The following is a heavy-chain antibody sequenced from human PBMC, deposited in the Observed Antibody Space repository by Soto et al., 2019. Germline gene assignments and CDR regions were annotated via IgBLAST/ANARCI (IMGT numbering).Heavy chain of an antibody. J-gene: IGHJ4*02. CDR1: GGIFSSYA. V-gene: IGHV1-69*01. D-gene: IGHD1-26*01. CDR2: IIPILNTP. Sequence: QVQLVQSGAEVKKPGSSVKVSCKASGGIFSSYAISWVRQAPGQGLEWMGEIIPILNTPHYAQKFQDRLTITADESTRTASMELSSLRSDDTAVYYCARIGGVGAPTGADYWGQGTLVTVSS. CDR3: ARIGGVGAPTGADY.